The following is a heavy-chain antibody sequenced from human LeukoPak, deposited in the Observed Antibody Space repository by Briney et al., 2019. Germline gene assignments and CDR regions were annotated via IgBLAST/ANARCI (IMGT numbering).Heavy chain of an antibody. CDR3: AREWAGYGSGSYYYH. CDR1: GGTFSNYA. Sequence: SVKVSCKASGGTFSNYAISWVRQAPGQGLEWMGGIIPLFGTANYAQKFLGRVIITADESTSTTYMYLNSLKSEDTAVYYCAREWAGYGSGSYYYHWGQGTLVTVSS. D-gene: IGHD3-10*01. J-gene: IGHJ4*02. CDR2: IIPLFGTA. V-gene: IGHV1-69*13.